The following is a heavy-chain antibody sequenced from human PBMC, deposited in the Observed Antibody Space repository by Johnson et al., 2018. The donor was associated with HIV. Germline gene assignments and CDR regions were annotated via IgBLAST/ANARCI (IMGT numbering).Heavy chain of an antibody. D-gene: IGHD3-10*01. CDR1: GFMFDDHA. Sequence: VQLVESGGGLVQPGRSLRLSCAASGFMFDDHAMHWVRQAPGMGPEWVSGISWNSVSRGYADSVKGRFTISRDNAKNSLYLQMNSLRAEDTAVYYCAGGYGSGSGDAFDIWGQGTMVTVSS. V-gene: IGHV3-9*01. J-gene: IGHJ3*02. CDR3: AGGYGSGSGDAFDI. CDR2: ISWNSVSR.